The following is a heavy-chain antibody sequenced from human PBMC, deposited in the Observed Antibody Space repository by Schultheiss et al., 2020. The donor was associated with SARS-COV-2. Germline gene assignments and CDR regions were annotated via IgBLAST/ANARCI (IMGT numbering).Heavy chain of an antibody. CDR3: ARVRTWSTSPSYRQRGGGGWFDP. J-gene: IGHJ5*02. CDR1: GFTFSSYS. D-gene: IGHD2-2*01. V-gene: IGHV4-38-2*01. Sequence: ESLKISCAASGFTFSSYSMNWVRQPPGKGLEWIGSIYHSGSTYYNPSLKSRVTISVDTSKNQFSLKLSSVTAADTAVYYCARVRTWSTSPSYRQRGGGGWFDPWGQGTLVTVSS. CDR2: IYHSGST.